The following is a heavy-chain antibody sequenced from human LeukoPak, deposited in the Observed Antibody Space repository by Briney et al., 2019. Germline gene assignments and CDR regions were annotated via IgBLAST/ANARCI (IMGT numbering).Heavy chain of an antibody. Sequence: SETLSLTCTVSGGSISSGSYYWSWIRQPAGKGLEWIGRIYTSGSTNYNPSLKSRVTISVDTSKNQFSLKLSSVTAADTAVYYCARGSGYRVLYYYMDVWGKGTTVTVSS. CDR3: ARGSGYRVLYYYMDV. CDR1: GGSISSGSYY. D-gene: IGHD5-18*01. J-gene: IGHJ6*03. V-gene: IGHV4-61*02. CDR2: IYTSGST.